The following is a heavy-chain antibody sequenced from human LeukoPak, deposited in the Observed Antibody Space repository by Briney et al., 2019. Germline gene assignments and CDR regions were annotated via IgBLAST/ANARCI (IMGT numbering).Heavy chain of an antibody. V-gene: IGHV3-30*02. CDR3: ASSLVGVISPFDY. D-gene: IGHD3-10*01. CDR1: GFTFSSYG. CDR2: IRYDGSNK. J-gene: IGHJ4*02. Sequence: GSLRLSCAASGFTFSSYGMHWVRQAPGKGLEWVAFIRYDGSNKYYADSVKGRFTISSDNSKNTLYLQMNSLRAEDTAVYYCASSLVGVISPFDYWGQGTLVTVSS.